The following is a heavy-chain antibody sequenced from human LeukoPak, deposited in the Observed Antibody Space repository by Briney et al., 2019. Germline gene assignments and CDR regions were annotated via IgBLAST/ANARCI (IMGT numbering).Heavy chain of an antibody. J-gene: IGHJ4*02. CDR3: ARGPRDIVLMVYAIRSGCYFDY. CDR2: INHSGST. V-gene: IGHV4-34*01. D-gene: IGHD2-8*01. Sequence: PSETLSLTCAVYGGSFSGYYWSWIRQPPGKGLEWIGEINHSGSTNYNPSLKSRVTISVDTSKNQFSLKLSSVTAADTAVYYCARGPRDIVLMVYAIRSGCYFDYWGQGTLVTVSS. CDR1: GGSFSGYY.